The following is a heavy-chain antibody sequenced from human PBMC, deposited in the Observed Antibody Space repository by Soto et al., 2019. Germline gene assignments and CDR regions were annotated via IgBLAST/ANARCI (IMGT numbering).Heavy chain of an antibody. V-gene: IGHV4-31*03. J-gene: IGHJ5*02. CDR2: IYYSGST. CDR1: GGSISSGGYY. D-gene: IGHD6-6*01. Sequence: QVQLQESGPGLVKLSQTLSLTCTVSGGSISSGGYYWSWIRQHPGKGLEWIGYIYYSGSTYYNPSLKSRVTISVDTSKNQFSLKLSSVTAADTAVYYCARDRPYSSSPDASGFDPWGQGTLVTVSS. CDR3: ARDRPYSSSPDASGFDP.